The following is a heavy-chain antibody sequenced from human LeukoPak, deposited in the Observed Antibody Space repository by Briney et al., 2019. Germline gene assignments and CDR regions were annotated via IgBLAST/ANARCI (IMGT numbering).Heavy chain of an antibody. Sequence: GASVKVSCKASGYTFTGYYMHWVRQAPGQGLEWMGWINPNSGGTKYAQKFQGRVTMTRDTSISTAYMELSSLTSDDTAVYYCALDTSAYPGTWGQGALVSVSS. CDR1: GYTFTGYY. CDR2: INPNSGGT. CDR3: ALDTSAYPGT. V-gene: IGHV1-2*02. J-gene: IGHJ5*02. D-gene: IGHD3-22*01.